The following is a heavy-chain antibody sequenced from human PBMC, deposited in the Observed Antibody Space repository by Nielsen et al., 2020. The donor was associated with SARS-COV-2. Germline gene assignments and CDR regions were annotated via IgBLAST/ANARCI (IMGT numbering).Heavy chain of an antibody. Sequence: GESLKISCVASGFTFSGSAMHWVRQASGKGLEWLGRIRSYANEYATAYAASVKGRFTISRDDSKNTVYLQMNSLKTEDTAVYYCSSPTVAYWGQGTLVTVSS. V-gene: IGHV3-73*01. CDR2: IRSYANEYAT. D-gene: IGHD4-23*01. J-gene: IGHJ4*02. CDR1: GFTFSGSA. CDR3: SSPTVAY.